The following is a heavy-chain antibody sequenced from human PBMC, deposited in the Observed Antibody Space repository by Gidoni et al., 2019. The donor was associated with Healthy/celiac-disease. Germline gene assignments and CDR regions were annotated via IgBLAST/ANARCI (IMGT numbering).Heavy chain of an antibody. Sequence: LLQSSRPLLVHPSPPLSPTSPAPCGSISSGSSYWRWIRQPAEKGLEWSGRIYTSGSTNYKPYIKSRVTIAGETSKNELAMKLSYGTGADTGVYYCGRIAGDFDYWGQGTLVTVSS. CDR3: GRIAGDFDY. CDR2: IYTSGST. D-gene: IGHD4-17*01. CDR1: CGSISSGSSY. J-gene: IGHJ4*02. V-gene: IGHV4-61*02.